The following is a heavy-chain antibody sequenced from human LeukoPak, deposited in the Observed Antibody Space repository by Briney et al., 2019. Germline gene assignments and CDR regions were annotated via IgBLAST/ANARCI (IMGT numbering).Heavy chain of an antibody. Sequence: ASVKVSCKASGYTFTNYGISWVRQAPGQGLEWMGWINPYIDNTNYAQKLQGRVTMTTDTSTTTAYMELRSLRSDDTAVYYCARVDSRSNACDYWGQGTLVTVSS. CDR1: GYTFTNYG. D-gene: IGHD6-13*01. V-gene: IGHV1-18*01. CDR3: ARVDSRSNACDY. CDR2: INPYIDNT. J-gene: IGHJ4*02.